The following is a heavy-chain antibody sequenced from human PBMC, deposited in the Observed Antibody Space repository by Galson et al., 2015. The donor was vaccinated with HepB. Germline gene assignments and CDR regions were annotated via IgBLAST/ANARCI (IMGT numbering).Heavy chain of an antibody. Sequence: SVKVSCKASGYTFTSYGISWVRQAPGQGLEWMGWISAYNGNTNYAQKLQGRVTMTTDTSTSTAYMELRSLRSDDTAVYYCARGARYPAGWDIVVVPAADAPLSFYYYGMDVWGQGTTVTVSS. CDR2: ISAYNGNT. CDR3: ARGARYPAGWDIVVVPAADAPLSFYYYGMDV. CDR1: GYTFTSYG. D-gene: IGHD2-2*01. J-gene: IGHJ6*02. V-gene: IGHV1-18*04.